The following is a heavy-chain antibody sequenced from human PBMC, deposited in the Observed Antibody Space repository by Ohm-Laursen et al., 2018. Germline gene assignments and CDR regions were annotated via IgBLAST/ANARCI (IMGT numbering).Heavy chain of an antibody. V-gene: IGHV4-34*01. CDR2: INHSRST. D-gene: IGHD3-10*01. CDR1: GGSISSYY. CDR3: ARNGSRIAY. J-gene: IGHJ4*02. Sequence: SETLSLTCTVSGGSISSYYWNWIRQPPGKGLEWIGEINHSRSTKYNSSFKSRVTISVDTSKNQFSLKLSSVTAADTAVYYCARNGSRIAYWGQGTLVTVSS.